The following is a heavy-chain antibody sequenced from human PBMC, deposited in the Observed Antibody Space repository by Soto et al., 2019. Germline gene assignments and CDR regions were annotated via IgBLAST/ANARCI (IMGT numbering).Heavy chain of an antibody. D-gene: IGHD3-10*01. Sequence: GGSLRLSCAASGLTFSSYATSWVRQAPGKGLEWVSAISGSGGSTYYADSVKGRFTISRDNSKNTLYLQMNSLRAEDTAVYYCAKDERAVLLFDIWGQGTMVTVSS. CDR2: ISGSGGST. CDR3: AKDERAVLLFDI. V-gene: IGHV3-23*01. J-gene: IGHJ3*02. CDR1: GLTFSSYA.